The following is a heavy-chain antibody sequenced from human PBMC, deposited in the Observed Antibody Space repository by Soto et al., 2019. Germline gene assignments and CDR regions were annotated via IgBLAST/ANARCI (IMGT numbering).Heavy chain of an antibody. CDR1: GYNFHNNW. Sequence: EVQLVQSGAEVKKPGESLRISCKASGYNFHNNWISWVRQMPGKGLEWVARIDPSDSYINYSPSFQGHVIISTDKSISTAYLQWSSLRASDTAIYYCARNRYCATGGCYLDAFDIWGQGTMVTVPS. CDR2: IDPSDSYI. D-gene: IGHD2-8*01. CDR3: ARNRYCATGGCYLDAFDI. J-gene: IGHJ3*02. V-gene: IGHV5-10-1*03.